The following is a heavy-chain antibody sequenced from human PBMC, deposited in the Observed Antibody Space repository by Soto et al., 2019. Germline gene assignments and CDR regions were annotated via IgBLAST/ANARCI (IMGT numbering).Heavy chain of an antibody. CDR1: VYTCPSSG. CDR3: ARDLGYCSSTSCYSPNWFDP. V-gene: IGHV1-18*01. Sequence: QVQLVQSGAEVKKPGASVKFSCKASVYTCPSSGISWVRQAPGQGLEWLGWISAYNGNTNYAQKLQGRVTMTTDTSTSTAYMELRSLRSDDTAVYYCARDLGYCSSTSCYSPNWFDPWGQGPLVTVSS. J-gene: IGHJ5*02. D-gene: IGHD2-2*02. CDR2: ISAYNGNT.